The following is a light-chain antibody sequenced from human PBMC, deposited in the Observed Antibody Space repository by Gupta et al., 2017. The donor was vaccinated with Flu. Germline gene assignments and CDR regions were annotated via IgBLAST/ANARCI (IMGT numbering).Light chain of an antibody. CDR2: EVS. V-gene: IGLV2-14*01. Sequence: QSALTQPASVSGSPGQSITISCPGTSSDVGGYNYVSWYQQHPGKAPKLMIYEVSNRPSGVSNRFSGSKSGNTAPLTISGLQAEDEADYYCSSYTSSSTLVVFGGGTKLTVL. J-gene: IGLJ2*01. CDR3: SSYTSSSTLVV. CDR1: SSDVGGYNY.